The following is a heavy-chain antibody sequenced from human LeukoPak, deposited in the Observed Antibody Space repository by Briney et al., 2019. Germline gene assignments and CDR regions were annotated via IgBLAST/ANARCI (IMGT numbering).Heavy chain of an antibody. CDR3: ARLTTIFGVVITNWFDP. V-gene: IGHV5-51*01. CDR2: IYPGGSDT. CDR1: GYSFTSYW. J-gene: IGHJ5*02. D-gene: IGHD3-3*01. Sequence: GASLKISCKGSGYSFTSYWIGWVRPMPGKGLEWMGIIYPGGSDTRYSPSFQGQVTISADKSISTAYLQWSSLRASDTAMYYCARLTTIFGVVITNWFDPWGQGTLVTVSS.